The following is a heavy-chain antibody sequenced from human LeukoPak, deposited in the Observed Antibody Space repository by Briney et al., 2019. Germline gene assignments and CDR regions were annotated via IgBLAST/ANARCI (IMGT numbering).Heavy chain of an antibody. CDR2: ISTYNGDT. J-gene: IGHJ6*02. D-gene: IGHD3-9*01. Sequence: RASVKVSCKASGYTFTSYGISWVRQAPGQGLEWMGWISTYNGDTNYAQKLQGRVTMTTDTSTNTAYMELRSLRSDDTAVYYCARRYFDWLLYNGGYYDYYYGMDVWGQGTTVTVSS. CDR1: GYTFTSYG. V-gene: IGHV1-18*01. CDR3: ARRYFDWLLYNGGYYDYYYGMDV.